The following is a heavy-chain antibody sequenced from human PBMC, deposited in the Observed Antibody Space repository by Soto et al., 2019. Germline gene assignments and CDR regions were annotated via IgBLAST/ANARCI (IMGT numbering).Heavy chain of an antibody. D-gene: IGHD6-13*01. CDR2: IIPILGIA. Sequence: ASVKVSCKASGGTFSSYTISWVRQAPGQGLEWMGRIIPILGIANYAQKFQGRVTITADKSTSTAYMELSSLRSEDTAVYYCARDAAAAGLTTNWFDPWGQGTLVTVSS. J-gene: IGHJ5*02. CDR3: ARDAAAAGLTTNWFDP. V-gene: IGHV1-69*04. CDR1: GGTFSSYT.